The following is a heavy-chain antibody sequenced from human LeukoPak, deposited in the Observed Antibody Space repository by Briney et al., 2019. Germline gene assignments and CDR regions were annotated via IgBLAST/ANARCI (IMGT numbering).Heavy chain of an antibody. J-gene: IGHJ5*02. V-gene: IGHV3-23*01. CDR2: ISGSGGST. CDR1: GFTFTIYA. Sequence: GGSLRLSCAASGFTFTIYAMSWVRQAPGKGLEWVSAISGSGGSTYYADSVKGRFTISRDNSKNTLYLQMNSLRAEDTAVYYCAKPRPSYSSSWYDHWGQGTLVTVSS. D-gene: IGHD6-13*01. CDR3: AKPRPSYSSSWYDH.